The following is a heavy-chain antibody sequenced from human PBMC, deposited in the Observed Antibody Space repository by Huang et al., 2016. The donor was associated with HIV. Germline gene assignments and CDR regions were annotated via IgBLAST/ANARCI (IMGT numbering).Heavy chain of an antibody. V-gene: IGHV5-51*03. J-gene: IGHJ4*02. CDR3: AIHDSNDFTFDD. CDR2: IFPGNSNT. Sequence: EVQLVQSGVEVKKPGESLKISCKGSGFSFTSYWIGWVRQMPGKGLEWMGSIFPGNSNTVYSPAFQGQVTISADKYTRTAYLQWSSLKASDSAIYYCAIHDSNDFTFDDWGQGTLVAVSS. CDR1: GFSFTSYW. D-gene: IGHD5-18*01.